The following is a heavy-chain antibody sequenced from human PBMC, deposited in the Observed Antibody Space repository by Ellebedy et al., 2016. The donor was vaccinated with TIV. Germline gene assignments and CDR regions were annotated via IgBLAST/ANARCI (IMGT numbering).Heavy chain of an antibody. Sequence: MPSETLSLTCTVSGGSISSSSYYWSWIRQPPGKGLEWIGRIYYNGSTYYNPSLKSRVTISVDTSKNHFSLKLNSVIAADTAVYFCARPVSILAADWFEPWGQGTLVTVSS. CDR2: IYYNGST. J-gene: IGHJ5*02. CDR1: GGSISSSSYY. V-gene: IGHV4-39*02. D-gene: IGHD6-13*01. CDR3: ARPVSILAADWFEP.